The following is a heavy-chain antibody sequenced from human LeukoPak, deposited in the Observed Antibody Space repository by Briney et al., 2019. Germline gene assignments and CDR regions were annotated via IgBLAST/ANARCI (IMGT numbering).Heavy chain of an antibody. Sequence: SGGSLRLSCAASGFTFSSYAMSWVRQAPGKGLEWVSAISGSGGSTYYADSVKGRFTISRDNSKNTLYLQMNSLRAEDTAVYYCAKGDGYNALAFPPFDYWGQGTLVTVSS. V-gene: IGHV3-23*01. CDR3: AKGDGYNALAFPPFDY. CDR1: GFTFSSYA. J-gene: IGHJ4*02. CDR2: ISGSGGST. D-gene: IGHD5-24*01.